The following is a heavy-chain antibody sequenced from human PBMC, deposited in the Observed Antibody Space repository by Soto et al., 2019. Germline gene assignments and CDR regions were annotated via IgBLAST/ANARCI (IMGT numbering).Heavy chain of an antibody. CDR1: GFTFSDYY. J-gene: IGHJ2*01. D-gene: IGHD3-22*01. CDR3: ARGVLILGQYFDL. V-gene: IGHV3-11*05. Sequence: QVQLVESGGGLVKPGGSLRLSCAATGFTFSDYYMSWIRQAPGKGLEWVSYISSSSSYTNYADSVKGRFTISRDNAKNSLYLQMNSLRAEDTAVYYCARGVLILGQYFDLWGRGTLVTVSS. CDR2: ISSSSSYT.